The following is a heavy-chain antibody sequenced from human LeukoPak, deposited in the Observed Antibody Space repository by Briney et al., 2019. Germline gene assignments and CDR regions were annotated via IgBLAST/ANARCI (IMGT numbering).Heavy chain of an antibody. Sequence: GASVTVSCKASGYTFTSYGISWVRQAHGQGLEWMGWISAYNGNTIYAKTLKGRGTMTPDTATSTAYMDLRSLRSDDTAVYYCARVGLKATYYYDMDVWGKGTTVTVSS. J-gene: IGHJ6*03. CDR2: ISAYNGNT. CDR1: GYTFTSYG. V-gene: IGHV1-18*01. CDR3: ARVGLKATYYYDMDV.